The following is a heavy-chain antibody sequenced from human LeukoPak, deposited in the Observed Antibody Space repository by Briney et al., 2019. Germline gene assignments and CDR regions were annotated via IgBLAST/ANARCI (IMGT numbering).Heavy chain of an antibody. Sequence: SVKVSCKASGGTFSSYAISWVRQALGQGLEWMGGIIPILGTANYAQKFQGRVTITADESTSTAYMELSSLRSEDTAVYYCARGSWIQLWSGYDYWGQGTLVTVSS. CDR2: IIPILGTA. CDR1: GGTFSSYA. D-gene: IGHD5-18*01. V-gene: IGHV1-69*01. J-gene: IGHJ4*02. CDR3: ARGSWIQLWSGYDY.